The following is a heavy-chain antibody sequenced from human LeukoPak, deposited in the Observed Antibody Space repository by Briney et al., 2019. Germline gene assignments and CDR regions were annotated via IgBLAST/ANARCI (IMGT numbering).Heavy chain of an antibody. CDR3: ARDGESYYRQAYYYYYMDV. CDR2: ISSSSSYI. J-gene: IGHJ6*03. Sequence: GGSLRLSCAASGFTFSSYSMNWVRQAPGKGLEWVSSISSSSSYIYYADSVKGRFTISRDNAKNSLYLQMNSLGAEDTAVYYCARDGESYYRQAYYYYYMDVWGKGTTVTVSS. CDR1: GFTFSSYS. D-gene: IGHD1-26*01. V-gene: IGHV3-21*01.